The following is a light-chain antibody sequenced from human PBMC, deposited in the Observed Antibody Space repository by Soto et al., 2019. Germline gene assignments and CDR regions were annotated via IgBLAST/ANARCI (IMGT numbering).Light chain of an antibody. CDR1: KLGDKY. Sequence: SYELTQPPSVSVSPGQTASITCSGDKLGDKYACWYQQKPGQSPVLVIYQDSQRPSGIPERFSGSNSGNTATLTISGTQAMDEDDYYCQAWDSSTGVFGTGTKVTVL. J-gene: IGLJ1*01. V-gene: IGLV3-1*01. CDR3: QAWDSSTGV. CDR2: QDS.